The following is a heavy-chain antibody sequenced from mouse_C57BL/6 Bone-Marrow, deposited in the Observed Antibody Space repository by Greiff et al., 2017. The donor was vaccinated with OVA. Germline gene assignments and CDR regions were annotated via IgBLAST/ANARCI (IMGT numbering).Heavy chain of an antibody. V-gene: IGHV1-39*01. CDR3: AREYHYYGSSPWFAY. Sequence: EVKLQESGPELVKPGASVKISCKASGYSFTDYNMNWVKQSNGKSLEWIGVINPNYGTTSYNQKFKGKATLTVDQSSSTAYMQLNSLTSEDSAVYYCAREYHYYGSSPWFAYWGQGTLVTVSA. D-gene: IGHD1-1*01. CDR2: INPNYGTT. J-gene: IGHJ3*01. CDR1: GYSFTDYN.